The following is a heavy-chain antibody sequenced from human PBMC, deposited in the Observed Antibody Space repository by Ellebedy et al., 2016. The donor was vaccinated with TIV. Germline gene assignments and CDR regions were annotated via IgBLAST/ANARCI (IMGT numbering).Heavy chain of an antibody. Sequence: SETLSLTCTVSGGSISSSSSYWGWIRQPPGKGLEWIGSIFSSGGTFYNSSLTSRVTISVDTSKSQFSLKLGSVTAADTAVYYCARLQSWSDFVVVVPGTPSYDSWGQGTLVTVSS. D-gene: IGHD2-15*01. CDR3: ARLQSWSDFVVVVPGTPSYDS. V-gene: IGHV4-39*01. J-gene: IGHJ4*02. CDR2: IFSSGGT. CDR1: GGSISSSSSY.